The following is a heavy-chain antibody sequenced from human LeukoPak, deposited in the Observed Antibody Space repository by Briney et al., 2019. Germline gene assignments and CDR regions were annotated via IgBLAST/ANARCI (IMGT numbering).Heavy chain of an antibody. CDR2: ISSSSSYI. D-gene: IGHD3-10*01. J-gene: IGHJ6*04. CDR1: GFTFSSYS. Sequence: GGSLRLSCAASGFTFSSYSMNWVRQAPGKGLEWVSSISSSSSYIYYADSVKGRFTISRDNAKNSLYLQMNSLRAEDTAVYYCARDRSYYGSGSYPLKGMDVWGKGTTVTVSS. CDR3: ARDRSYYGSGSYPLKGMDV. V-gene: IGHV3-21*01.